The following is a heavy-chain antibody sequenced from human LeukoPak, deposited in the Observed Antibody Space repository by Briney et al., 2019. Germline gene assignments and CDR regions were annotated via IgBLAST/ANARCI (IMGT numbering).Heavy chain of an antibody. Sequence: SVTLSLTCTVSDDSLSTHYWTWVRQPPGKGLEWIGYISYSGSTNYNPSLKSLVTISVDTSKNQFSLKLSSVTAADTAVYYCARDPTTVTKGFDIWGQGTMVTVSS. CDR1: DDSLSTHY. J-gene: IGHJ3*02. CDR3: ARDPTTVTKGFDI. CDR2: ISYSGST. V-gene: IGHV4-59*11. D-gene: IGHD4-17*01.